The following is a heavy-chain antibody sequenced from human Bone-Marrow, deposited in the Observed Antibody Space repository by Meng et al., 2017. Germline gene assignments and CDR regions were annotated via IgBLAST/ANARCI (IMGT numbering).Heavy chain of an antibody. D-gene: IGHD3-10*01. J-gene: IGHJ3*01. V-gene: IGHV3-21*01. CDR1: GFTFSSYS. CDR3: ARERLYGSGSYNH. CDR2: ISSSSSYI. Sequence: GESLKISCAASGFTFSSYSVNWVRQAPGKGLEWVSSISSSSSYIYYADSVKGRFTISRDNAKNSLYLQMNSLRAEDTAVYYCARERLYGSGSYNHWGQGTMVTVSS.